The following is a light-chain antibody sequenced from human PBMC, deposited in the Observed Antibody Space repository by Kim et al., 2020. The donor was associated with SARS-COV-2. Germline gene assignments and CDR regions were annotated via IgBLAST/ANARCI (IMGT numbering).Light chain of an antibody. CDR2: GKN. Sequence: VAFGQTVRITCQGDSLRSYYATWYQQKPGQAPILVIYGKNNRPSGIPDRFSGSSSGNTASLTITGPQAGDEADYYCNSRDSNDNVVFGGGTQLTVL. CDR3: NSRDSNDNVV. V-gene: IGLV3-19*01. J-gene: IGLJ2*01. CDR1: SLRSYY.